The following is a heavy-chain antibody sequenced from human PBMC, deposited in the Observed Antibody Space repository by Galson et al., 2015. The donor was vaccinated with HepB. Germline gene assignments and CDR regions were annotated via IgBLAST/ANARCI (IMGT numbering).Heavy chain of an antibody. J-gene: IGHJ4*02. CDR1: GFTFSSFG. CDR3: AKDWREDPHFVVETDY. D-gene: IGHD2-15*01. CDR2: ISYDGSHK. Sequence: SLRLSCAASGFTFSSFGMHWVRQAPGKGLEWVALISYDGSHKFYADSVKGRFTISRDNSKNTLYLQMNSLRADDTAVYYCAKDWREDPHFVVETDYWGQGTLVTVSS. V-gene: IGHV3-30*18.